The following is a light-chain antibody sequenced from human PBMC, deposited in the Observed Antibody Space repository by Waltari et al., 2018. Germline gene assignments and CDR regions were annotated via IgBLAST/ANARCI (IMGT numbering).Light chain of an antibody. V-gene: IGKV3-15*01. CDR1: QSVSSN. J-gene: IGKJ1*01. CDR2: GAS. Sequence: EIVMTQSPATLSVSPGERATLSCRASQSVSSNLAWYQQKPGQAPRRLCYGASTRATGIPARFSGSGSGTEFTLTISSLQSEDFAVYYCQQYNNWPPKFGQGTKVEIK. CDR3: QQYNNWPPK.